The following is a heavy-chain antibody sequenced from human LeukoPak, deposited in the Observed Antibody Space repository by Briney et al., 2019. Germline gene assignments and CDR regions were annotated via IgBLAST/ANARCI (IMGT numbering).Heavy chain of an antibody. CDR3: AKLGCTGTKCYANY. CDR1: GFTFSDYA. V-gene: IGHV3-23*01. CDR2: ISGGGDSA. Sequence: HPGGSLRLSCAASGFTFSDYAMTWVRQTPGKGLEWVSVISGGGDSADYAVSIKGRFTISRDNSKNTLYLQMNSLRGQDTALYYCAKLGCTGTKCYANYWGQGTLVTVSS. J-gene: IGHJ4*02. D-gene: IGHD2-2*01.